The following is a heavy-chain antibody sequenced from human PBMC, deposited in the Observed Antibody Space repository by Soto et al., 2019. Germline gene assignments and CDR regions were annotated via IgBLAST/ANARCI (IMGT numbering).Heavy chain of an antibody. Sequence: QITLKESGPPQVKPTQTLTLTCTFSGFSLSTSGEGVGWIRQPPGKALEWLALIYWNDDKPYSPSLKNRLTVTKDASKNQVVLTMTNMDPLDTATYYCVHSKYTDFWSGYYSFYFDYWGQGTLVTVSS. CDR1: GFSLSTSGEG. CDR3: VHSKYTDFWSGYYSFYFDY. V-gene: IGHV2-5*01. D-gene: IGHD3-3*01. CDR2: IYWNDDK. J-gene: IGHJ4*02.